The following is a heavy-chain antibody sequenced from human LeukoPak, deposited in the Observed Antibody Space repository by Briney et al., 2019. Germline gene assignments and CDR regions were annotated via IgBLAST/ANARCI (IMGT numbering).Heavy chain of an antibody. CDR1: GFTFNAYW. CDR2: INKDGSEE. CDR3: ATHGERCFNY. D-gene: IGHD3-10*01. V-gene: IGHV3-7*01. Sequence: GGSLRLSCAGSGFTFNAYWMTWVRQAPGKGLVLVANINKDGSEEYYVDSVKGRFTISRDNAKNSLFLQLNSLRAEDTAVYYCATHGERCFNYWGQGTLVTVSS. J-gene: IGHJ4*02.